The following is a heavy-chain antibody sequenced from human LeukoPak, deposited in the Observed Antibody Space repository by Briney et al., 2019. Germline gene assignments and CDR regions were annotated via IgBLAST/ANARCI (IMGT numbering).Heavy chain of an antibody. J-gene: IGHJ4*02. D-gene: IGHD3-9*01. Sequence: PGGSLRLSCVVSGFTLKTFWMHWVRHVPGKGPVWISRINTEGEVTYADSVKGRFTMSRDNAKKSLYLQMNSLRAEDTAVYYCARATTYDILTGFSDYWGQGTVVTVSS. CDR1: GFTLKTFW. CDR2: INTEGEV. V-gene: IGHV3-74*03. CDR3: ARATTYDILTGFSDY.